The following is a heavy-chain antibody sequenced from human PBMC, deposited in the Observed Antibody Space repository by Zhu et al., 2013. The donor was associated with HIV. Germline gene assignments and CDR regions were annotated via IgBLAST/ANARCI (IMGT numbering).Heavy chain of an antibody. CDR2: IYYSGST. CDR3: ARVGAWSGGYDTNWYFDL. D-gene: IGHD5-12*01. J-gene: IGHJ2*01. V-gene: IGHV4-39*07. Sequence: QVQLQESGPGLVKPSETLSLTCTVSGGSISSSSYYWGWIRQPPGKGLEWIGSIYYSGSTYYNPSLKSRVTISVDRSKNQFSLKLSSVTAADTAVYYCARVGAWSGGYDTNWYFDLWGRGTLVTVSS. CDR1: GGSISSSSYY.